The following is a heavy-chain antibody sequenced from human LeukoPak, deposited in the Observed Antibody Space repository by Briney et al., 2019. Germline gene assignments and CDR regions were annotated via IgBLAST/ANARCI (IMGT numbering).Heavy chain of an antibody. CDR1: GFTFSSYA. CDR2: ISYDESNK. V-gene: IGHV3-30*04. D-gene: IGHD1-1*01. CDR3: ASQPTTRWGY. J-gene: IGHJ4*02. Sequence: GGSLRLSCAASGFTFSSYAMHWGRQAPGKGLEWVAVISYDESNKYYADSVRGRFTISRDNSKNTLYLQMNSLRAEDTAVYYCASQPTTRWGYWGQGTLVTVSS.